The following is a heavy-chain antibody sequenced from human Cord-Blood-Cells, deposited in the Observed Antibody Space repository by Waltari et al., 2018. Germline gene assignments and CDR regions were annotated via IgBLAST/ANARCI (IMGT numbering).Heavy chain of an antibody. D-gene: IGHD5-12*01. CDR3: ARDRSGYDGGMP. J-gene: IGHJ4*02. Sequence: EVQLVESRGGLIQPGGSLRLSCAASGFTVSSNYMSWVRQAPGKGLEWVSVIYSGGSTYYADSVKGRFTISRDNSKNTLYLQMNSLRAEDTAVYYCARDRSGYDGGMPWGQGTLVTVSS. V-gene: IGHV3-53*01. CDR2: IYSGGST. CDR1: GFTVSSNY.